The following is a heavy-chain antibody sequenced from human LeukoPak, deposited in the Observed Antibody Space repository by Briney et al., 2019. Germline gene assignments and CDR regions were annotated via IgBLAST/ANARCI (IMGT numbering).Heavy chain of an antibody. Sequence: GGSLRLSCTASGFTFGDYAMSWVRQAPGKGLEWVAVISYDGSNKYYADSVKGRFTISRDNSKNTLYLQMNSLRAEDTAVYYCAKALTFYSGSYDYWGQGTLVTVSS. CDR3: AKALTFYSGSYDY. CDR2: ISYDGSNK. J-gene: IGHJ4*02. CDR1: GFTFGDYA. D-gene: IGHD1-26*01. V-gene: IGHV3-30*04.